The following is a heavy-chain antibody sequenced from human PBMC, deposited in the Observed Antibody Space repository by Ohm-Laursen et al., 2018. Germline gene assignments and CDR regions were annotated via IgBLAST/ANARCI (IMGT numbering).Heavy chain of an antibody. Sequence: GSLRLSCAASGFTFSSYAMSWVRQTPGKGLEWVSGISGRGDTTYYADSVKGRFTISRDNSRNTLDLQMNSLRVEDTALYYCARDIDWVAFDYWGQGTLVTVSS. CDR1: GFTFSSYA. V-gene: IGHV3-23*01. J-gene: IGHJ4*02. CDR3: ARDIDWVAFDY. CDR2: ISGRGDTT. D-gene: IGHD3-9*01.